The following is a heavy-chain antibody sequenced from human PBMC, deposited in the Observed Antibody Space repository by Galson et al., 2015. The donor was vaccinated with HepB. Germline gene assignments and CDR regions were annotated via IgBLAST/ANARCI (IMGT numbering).Heavy chain of an antibody. D-gene: IGHD1-1*01. V-gene: IGHV3-15*01. Sequence: SLRLSCATSGVSFSDAWMTWVRQAPGKGLEWVGRVKSKPHGETIDYAAPVKGRFFISRDDSRHTAYLQMNGLKTDDTAVYYCCTNEMIGTTNDALDFWGQGTMVTVSS. CDR2: VKSKPHGETI. CDR3: CTNEMIGTTNDALDF. CDR1: GVSFSDAW. J-gene: IGHJ3*01.